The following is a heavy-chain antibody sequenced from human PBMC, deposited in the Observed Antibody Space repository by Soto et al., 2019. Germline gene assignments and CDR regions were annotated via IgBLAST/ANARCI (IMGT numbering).Heavy chain of an antibody. J-gene: IGHJ4*02. CDR2: IIPIFGTA. D-gene: IGHD3-10*01. CDR1: GGTFSSYA. V-gene: IGHV1-69*13. Sequence: ASVKVSCKASGGTFSSYAISWVRQAPGQGLEWMGGIIPIFGTANYAQKFQGRVTITADESTSTAYMELSSLRSEDTAVYYCASSYYYGSGSYYKEMDYWGQGTLVTVSS. CDR3: ASSYYYGSGSYYKEMDY.